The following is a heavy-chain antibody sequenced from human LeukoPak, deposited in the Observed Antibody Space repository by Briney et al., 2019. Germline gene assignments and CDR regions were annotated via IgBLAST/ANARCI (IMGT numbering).Heavy chain of an antibody. V-gene: IGHV1-69*04. CDR2: IIPILGIA. J-gene: IGHJ3*01. CDR1: GGTFSSYA. Sequence: SVKVSCKASGGTFSSYAISWVRQAPGQGLEWMGRIIPILGIANYAQKFQGRVTITADKSTSTAYMELSSLRSEDTAVYYCAKDRDISEWYKDAFDVWGQGTMVTVSS. CDR3: AKDRDISEWYKDAFDV. D-gene: IGHD6-19*01.